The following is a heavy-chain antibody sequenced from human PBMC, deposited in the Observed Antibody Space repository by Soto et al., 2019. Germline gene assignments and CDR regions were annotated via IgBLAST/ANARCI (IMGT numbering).Heavy chain of an antibody. CDR2: IYYSGST. Sequence: PSETLSLTCTVSGGSISSSSYYWGWIRQPPGKGLEWIGSIYYSGSTYYNPSLKSRVTISVDTSKNQFSLKLSSVTAADTAVYYCARLLAAATLFDPWGQGIRVTVAS. J-gene: IGHJ5*02. V-gene: IGHV4-39*01. D-gene: IGHD2-15*01. CDR3: ARLLAAATLFDP. CDR1: GGSISSSSYY.